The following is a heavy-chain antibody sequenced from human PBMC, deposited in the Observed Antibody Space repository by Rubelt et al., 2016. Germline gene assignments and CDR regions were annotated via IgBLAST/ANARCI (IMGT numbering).Heavy chain of an antibody. CDR1: GFSLSTSGMC. V-gene: IGHV2-70*01. CDR3: SLSKFNGDSGYDYVIPDYCFDY. CDR2: IVWQVDK. Sequence: VTLRESGPALVKPTQTLTPTCTFSGFSLSTSGMCVLWIRKPPAHALEWLALIVWQVDKYFCTSLKTRLHISKATSKNQVVLTMTNLDLGDTATYYVSLSKFNGDSGYDYVIPDYCFDYWGQGTLVTVSS. D-gene: IGHD5-12*01. J-gene: IGHJ4*02.